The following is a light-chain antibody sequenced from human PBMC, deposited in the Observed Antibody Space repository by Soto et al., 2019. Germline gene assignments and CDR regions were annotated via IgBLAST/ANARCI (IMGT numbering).Light chain of an antibody. Sequence: QSALTQPASVSGSPGQSITISCTGTSSDVGGYNYVSWYQQHPGKAPQLIIYEVGNRPSGVSNRFSGSKSGNTASLTISGLQPEDEADYYCSSYISSTTLSYVFGTGTKVTV. V-gene: IGLV2-14*01. CDR2: EVG. J-gene: IGLJ1*01. CDR1: SSDVGGYNY. CDR3: SSYISSTTLSYV.